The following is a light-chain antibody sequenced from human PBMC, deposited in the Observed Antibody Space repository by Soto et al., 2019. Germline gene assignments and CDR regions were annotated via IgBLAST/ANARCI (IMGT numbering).Light chain of an antibody. V-gene: IGKV2-28*01. J-gene: IGKJ2*01. CDR1: QSLLHSNGYNY. CDR3: MQALETPAT. CDR2: LGS. Sequence: DLVMTQSPLSLPVTPGEPASISCRSSQSLLHSNGYNYLDWYLQRPGQSPQLLIYLGSNRASGVPDRFSGSGSGTDITLKITRVEAEDVGVYYCMQALETPATFGQGTKLEIK.